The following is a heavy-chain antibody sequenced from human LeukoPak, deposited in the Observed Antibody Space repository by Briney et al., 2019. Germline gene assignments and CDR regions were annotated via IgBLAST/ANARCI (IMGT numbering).Heavy chain of an antibody. Sequence: GGSLRLSRAASGFTFSSYGIHWVRQAPGKGLEWVAVISYDGSNKYYVDSVKGRFTISRDNSKNTLYLQMNSLRDEDTAVYYCAKDRVEQWLVTSFDYWGQGTLVTVSS. CDR3: AKDRVEQWLVTSFDY. D-gene: IGHD6-19*01. V-gene: IGHV3-30*18. CDR1: GFTFSSYG. J-gene: IGHJ4*02. CDR2: ISYDGSNK.